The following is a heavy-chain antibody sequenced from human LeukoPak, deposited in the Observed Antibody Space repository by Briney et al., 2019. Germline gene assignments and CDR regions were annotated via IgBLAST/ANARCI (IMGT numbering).Heavy chain of an antibody. CDR2: IYYHENT. J-gene: IGHJ4*02. D-gene: IGHD1-1*01. CDR3: ARRGYSAVYWKHFDY. V-gene: IGHV4-39*01. CDR1: GFTFSSYE. Sequence: LRLSCAASGFTFSSYEMNWVRQPPGKGLEWIGSIYYHENTYYNPSLKSRVTISVDTSKNQFSLKLNSVTAADTAVYFCARRGYSAVYWKHFDYWGQGTLVTVSS.